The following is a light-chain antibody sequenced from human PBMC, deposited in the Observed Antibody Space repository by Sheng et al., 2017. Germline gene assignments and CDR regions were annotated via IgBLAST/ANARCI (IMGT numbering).Light chain of an antibody. V-gene: IGLV1-51*01. Sequence: QSVLTQPPSVSAAPGQKVTISCSGSSSNIGNNYVSWYQQLPGTAPKLLIYDNNKRPSGIPDRFSGSKSGTSATLAISGLQSEDEADYYCAAWDDSLNAVVFGGGTKLTVL. CDR2: DNN. CDR1: SSNIGNNY. CDR3: AAWDDSLNAVV. J-gene: IGLJ2*01.